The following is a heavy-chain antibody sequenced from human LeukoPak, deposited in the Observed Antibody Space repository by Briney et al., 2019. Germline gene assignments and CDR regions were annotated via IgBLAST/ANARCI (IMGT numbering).Heavy chain of an antibody. Sequence: SGPTLVNPTQTLTLTCTFSGFSLSTSAVGVGWIRQPPGKALEWLALIYWDDDKRYSPSLKSRLTITKDTSKNQVVHTMTNMDPVDTATYYCAHGVQNGYSSSWAVPEEYNWFDPWGQGTLVTVSS. CDR2: IYWDDDK. CDR1: GFSLSTSAVG. J-gene: IGHJ5*02. CDR3: AHGVQNGYSSSWAVPEEYNWFDP. V-gene: IGHV2-5*02. D-gene: IGHD6-13*01.